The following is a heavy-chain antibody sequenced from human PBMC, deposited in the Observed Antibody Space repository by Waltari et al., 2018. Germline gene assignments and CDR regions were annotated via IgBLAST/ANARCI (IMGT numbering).Heavy chain of an antibody. CDR1: DDSMRDSFW. Sequence: QLQLQESGPGLVKPSGTLSLTCAVSDDSMRDSFWWRWVRQPPGKGLEWIGQVHRSGRTNYNPSFASRVTISLDASINQFSLKLTSAAAADTAVYYCARDRGRGLYLESWGRGALITVSP. D-gene: IGHD2-15*01. CDR2: VHRSGRT. V-gene: IGHV4-4*02. J-gene: IGHJ4*02. CDR3: ARDRGRGLYLES.